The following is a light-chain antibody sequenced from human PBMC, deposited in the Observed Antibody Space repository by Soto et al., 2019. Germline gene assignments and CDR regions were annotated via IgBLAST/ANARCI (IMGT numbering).Light chain of an antibody. V-gene: IGKV4-1*01. CDR1: QSVLYSSNNKNY. J-gene: IGKJ3*01. CDR2: WAS. Sequence: DIVMTQSPDSLAVSLGERATINCKSSQSVLYSSNNKNYLAWYQQKPGQPPKLLIYWASTRESGVPDRFSGSGSGTDFTLTISSLHAEDVAVYYCQQYYSTPFTFGPGTKWISN. CDR3: QQYYSTPFT.